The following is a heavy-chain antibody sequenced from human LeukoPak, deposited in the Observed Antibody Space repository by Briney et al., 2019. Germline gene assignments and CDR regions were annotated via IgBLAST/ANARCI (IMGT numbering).Heavy chain of an antibody. D-gene: IGHD1-26*01. CDR1: GFTFNTSA. CDR2: ISGSGRSI. CDR3: AKGRGTRVYNWFDT. J-gene: IGHJ5*02. Sequence: GGSLRLSCAGSGFTFNTSAMSWVRQAPGKGLEWVSAISGSGRSIYYTDSVRGRFTISRDNSKNTLYLQMNSLRAEDTAVYFCAKGRGTRVYNWFDTWGQGILVTVSS. V-gene: IGHV3-23*01.